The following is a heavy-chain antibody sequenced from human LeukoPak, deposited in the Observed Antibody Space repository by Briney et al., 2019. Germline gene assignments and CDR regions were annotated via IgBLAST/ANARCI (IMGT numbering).Heavy chain of an antibody. CDR2: ISSGSSYI. D-gene: IGHD3-22*01. J-gene: IGHJ1*01. V-gene: IGHV3-21*06. CDR1: GFTFSNYI. CDR3: ARGDYYDSSPQY. Sequence: PGGSLRLSCAASGFTFSNYIMNWVRQAPGKGLEWVSSISSGSSYIFHADSVKGRFTISRDNTKNSLYLQMNSLRAEDTAVYYCARGDYYDSSPQYWGQGTLVTVSS.